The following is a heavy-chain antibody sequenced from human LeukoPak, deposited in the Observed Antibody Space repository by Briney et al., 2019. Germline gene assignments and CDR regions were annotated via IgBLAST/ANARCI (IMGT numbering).Heavy chain of an antibody. V-gene: IGHV3-7*01. D-gene: IGHD6-13*01. J-gene: IGHJ4*02. Sequence: PGGSLRLSCAASGFTFSSYWMSWVRQAPGKGLEWVANIKQEGSEKYYVDSVRGRFTISRDNAKNSLYLQMNSLRAEDTAVYYCARDRGILYFDYWGQGTLVTVSS. CDR3: ARDRGILYFDY. CDR2: IKQEGSEK. CDR1: GFTFSSYW.